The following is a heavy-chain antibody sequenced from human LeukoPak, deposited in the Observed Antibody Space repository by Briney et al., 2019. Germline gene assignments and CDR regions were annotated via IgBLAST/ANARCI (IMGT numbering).Heavy chain of an antibody. CDR2: ISGSGVST. CDR3: AKAQLGISLMDV. D-gene: IGHD7-27*01. V-gene: IGHV3-23*01. Sequence: GGSLRLSCAASGFRFSSYAMSWVRQAPGKGLEWVSAISGSGVSTYYADSVKGRFTVSRDNSKNTLYLQMNSLRAEDTAVYYCAKAQLGISLMDVWGQGTTVTVSS. J-gene: IGHJ6*02. CDR1: GFRFSSYA.